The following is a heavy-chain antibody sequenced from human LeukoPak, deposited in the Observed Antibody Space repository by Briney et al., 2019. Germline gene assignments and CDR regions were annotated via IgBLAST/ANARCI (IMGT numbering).Heavy chain of an antibody. CDR1: GFTVSSSY. CDR3: AKTGGPWD. J-gene: IGHJ4*02. V-gene: IGHV3-53*01. D-gene: IGHD7-27*01. CDR2: IYSGGNT. Sequence: GGSLRLSCAAPGFTVSSSYMTWVRQAPGKGLEWVSVIYSGGNTYYTDSVKGRFTISRDNSKNTLYLQMNNLRADDTAVYYCAKTGGPWDWGQGTLVTVSS.